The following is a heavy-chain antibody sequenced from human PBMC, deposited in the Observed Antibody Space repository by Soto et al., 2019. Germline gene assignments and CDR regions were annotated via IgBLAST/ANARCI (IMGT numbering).Heavy chain of an antibody. CDR1: GYTFSSYW. CDR3: ASVRISGYSFDY. CDR2: INSDGSTT. V-gene: IGHV3-74*01. D-gene: IGHD3-10*01. Sequence: EGELVESGGGLVQPGGSLRLSCAASGYTFSSYWMHWVRQAPGKGLVWVSRINSDGSTTSYADSVKGRFTISRDNAKNTLYLQMNSLRAEDTAVYYCASVRISGYSFDYWGQGTLVTVSS. J-gene: IGHJ4*02.